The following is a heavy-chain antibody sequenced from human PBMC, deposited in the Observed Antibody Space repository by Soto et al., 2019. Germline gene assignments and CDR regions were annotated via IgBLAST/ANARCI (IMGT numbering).Heavy chain of an antibody. V-gene: IGHV3-33*01. J-gene: IGHJ2*01. D-gene: IGHD6-19*01. Sequence: GGSLRLSCAASGFTFSSYGMHWVRQAPGKGLEWVAVIWYDGSNKYYADSVKGRFTISRDNSKNTLYLQMNSLGAEDTAVYYCARIHQIAVAGTRFGYFDLWGRGTLVTVYS. CDR1: GFTFSSYG. CDR2: IWYDGSNK. CDR3: ARIHQIAVAGTRFGYFDL.